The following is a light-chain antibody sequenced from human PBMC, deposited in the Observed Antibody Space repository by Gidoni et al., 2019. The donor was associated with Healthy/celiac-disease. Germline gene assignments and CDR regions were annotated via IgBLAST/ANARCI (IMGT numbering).Light chain of an antibody. V-gene: IGLV2-14*01. CDR2: EVS. CDR1: SSDVGGYNY. Sequence: QSSLTQPASVSASPPRPITLSCTGPSSDVGGYNYVSWYQQHPGKAPKLMIYEVSNRPSGVSNRFSGSKSGNTASLTISGLQAEDEADYYCSSYTSSSTYVFGTGTKVTVL. CDR3: SSYTSSSTYV. J-gene: IGLJ1*01.